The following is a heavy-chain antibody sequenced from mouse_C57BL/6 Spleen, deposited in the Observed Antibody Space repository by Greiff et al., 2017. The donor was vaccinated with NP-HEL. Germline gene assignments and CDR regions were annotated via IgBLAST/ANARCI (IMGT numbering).Heavy chain of an antibody. CDR2: IHPNSGST. CDR3: ARESLYYGPFDY. J-gene: IGHJ2*01. V-gene: IGHV1-64*01. D-gene: IGHD1-2*01. Sequence: QVQLQQPGAELVKPGASVKLSCKASGYTFTSYWMHWVKQRPGQGLEWIGMIHPNSGSTNYNEKFKSKATLTVDKSSSTAYMQLSSLTSEDSAVYYCARESLYYGPFDYWGQGTTLTVAS. CDR1: GYTFTSYW.